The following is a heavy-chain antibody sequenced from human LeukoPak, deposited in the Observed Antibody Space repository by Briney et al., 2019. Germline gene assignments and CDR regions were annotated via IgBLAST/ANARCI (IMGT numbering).Heavy chain of an antibody. CDR3: ARISGVGATPDY. V-gene: IGHV1-46*01. CDR2: INPSGGST. D-gene: IGHD1-26*01. Sequence: ASVKVSCKASGYTFTSYYMHWLRQAPGQALEWMGIINPSGGSTSYAQKFQGRVTMTRDMSTSTVYMELSSLRSEDTAVYYCARISGVGATPDYWGQGTLVTVSS. CDR1: GYTFTSYY. J-gene: IGHJ4*02.